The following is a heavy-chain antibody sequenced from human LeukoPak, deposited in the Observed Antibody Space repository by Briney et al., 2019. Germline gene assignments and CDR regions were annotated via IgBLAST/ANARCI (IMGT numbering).Heavy chain of an antibody. J-gene: IGHJ4*02. Sequence: GASVKVSCKASGYTFTSYYMHWVRQAPGQGPEWMGRIYPNNGATNYAQKFQGRVTMTSDPSLSAAYLELTRLTSDDTAVYYCAKAPPVGPTTSPDSWGQGTLVIVSS. D-gene: IGHD2-2*01. CDR3: AKAPPVGPTTSPDS. V-gene: IGHV1-2*06. CDR2: IYPNNGAT. CDR1: GYTFTSYY.